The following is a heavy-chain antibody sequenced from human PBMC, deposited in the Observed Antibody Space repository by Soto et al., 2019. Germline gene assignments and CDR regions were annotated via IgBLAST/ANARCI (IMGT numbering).Heavy chain of an antibody. V-gene: IGHV4-39*01. CDR1: SVSISTSPYY. Sequence: SETLSLTCIVSSVSISTSPYYWAWIRQPPGKGLEWIGSVYYSGSTYYNPSLKSRVTISVDTSKNHFSLNLSSVTAADTAVYYCARHPISAAGRNGRFLYYFDYWGQGTLVTVSS. CDR2: VYYSGST. J-gene: IGHJ4*02. CDR3: ARHPISAAGRNGRFLYYFDY. D-gene: IGHD6-13*01.